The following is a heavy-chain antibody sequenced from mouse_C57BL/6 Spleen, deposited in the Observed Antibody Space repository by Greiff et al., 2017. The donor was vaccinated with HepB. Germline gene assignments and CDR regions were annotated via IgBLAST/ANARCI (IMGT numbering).Heavy chain of an antibody. CDR2: IYWDDDK. CDR1: GFSLSTSGMG. D-gene: IGHD2-4*01. CDR3: ARADDYDGAWFAY. J-gene: IGHJ3*01. Sequence: QVTLKVSGPGILQSSQTLSLTCSFSGFSLSTSGMGVSWIRQPPGKGLEWLAHIYWDDDKLYNPSLKSRLTISKDTSRNQVYLKLTSVDTADTATYYCARADDYDGAWFAYWGQGTLVTVSA. V-gene: IGHV8-12*01.